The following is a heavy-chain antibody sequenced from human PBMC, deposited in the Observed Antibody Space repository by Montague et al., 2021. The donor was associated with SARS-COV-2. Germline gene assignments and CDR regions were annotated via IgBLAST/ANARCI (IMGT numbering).Heavy chain of an antibody. CDR3: ASRAPTRIVLVVYAIGGYFDY. CDR2: LSSSGSTI. D-gene: IGHD2-8*01. V-gene: IGHV3-48*03. Sequence: SLRLSCAASGFTFNSYEMNWVRQAPGKGLEWVSYLSSSGSTIYYADSVKGRFTISRDNAKNSLYLQMNSLRAEDTAVYYCASRAPTRIVLVVYAIGGYFDYWGQGTLVTVSS. CDR1: GFTFNSYE. J-gene: IGHJ4*02.